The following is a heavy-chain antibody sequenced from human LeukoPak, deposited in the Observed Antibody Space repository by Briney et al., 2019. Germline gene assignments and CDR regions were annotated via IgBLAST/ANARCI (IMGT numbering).Heavy chain of an antibody. V-gene: IGHV4-39*01. D-gene: IGHD3-10*01. J-gene: IGHJ4*02. CDR2: IRLGTIYYSGTA. CDR1: GGSISSGSYY. CDR3: ARHLALSWFGELLLWNY. Sequence: ETLSLTCTVSGGSISSGSYYWGWIRQPPGKGLEWIGSIRLGTIYYSGTANYNPSLKSRVSISLHTSTNQISLRLSSVTAADTAVYYCARHLALSWFGELLLWNYWGQGTLVTGSS.